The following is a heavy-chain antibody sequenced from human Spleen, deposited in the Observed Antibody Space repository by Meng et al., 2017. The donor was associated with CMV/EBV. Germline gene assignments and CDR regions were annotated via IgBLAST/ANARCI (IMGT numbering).Heavy chain of an antibody. V-gene: IGHV1-2*02. CDR1: GYTFTGYY. Sequence: ASVKVSCKTSGYTFTGYYMHWVRQAPGQGLEWMGWINAYTGDTKFARKFQGRVTMTGDTSITTAYMELSRLTSDDTAIYYCARSRRDCTRTSCYVPDYYGLDVWGQGTTVTVSS. CDR2: INAYTGDT. J-gene: IGHJ6*02. CDR3: ARSRRDCTRTSCYVPDYYGLDV. D-gene: IGHD2-2*01.